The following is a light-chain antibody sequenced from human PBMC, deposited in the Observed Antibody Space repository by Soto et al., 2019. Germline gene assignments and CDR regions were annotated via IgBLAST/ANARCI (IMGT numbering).Light chain of an antibody. J-gene: IGLJ1*01. CDR1: TGPVTSGFY. Sequence: QAVVTQEPSLTVSPGGTVTLTCASSTGPVTSGFYPHWVQQKPGQAPRTLIYSTTNKHSWTPARFSGSRLGGKAALTLSGIQPEEEASYYFLLYYVGSDVFGAWTKVTVL. V-gene: IGLV7-43*01. CDR3: LLYYVGSDV. CDR2: STT.